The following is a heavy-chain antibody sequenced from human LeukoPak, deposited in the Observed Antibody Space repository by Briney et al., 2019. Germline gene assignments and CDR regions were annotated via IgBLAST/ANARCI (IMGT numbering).Heavy chain of an antibody. CDR1: GFTFSSYA. Sequence: GGSLRLSCAASGFTFSSYAMSWVRQAPGKGLEWVSSLRGNGGSTEYVDSVRGRFVISRDNSRNTLYLQMNSLRAEDTAVYYCARLYPMGYWGQGTLVTVSS. D-gene: IGHD2-2*02. V-gene: IGHV3-23*01. CDR2: LRGNGGST. CDR3: ARLYPMGY. J-gene: IGHJ4*02.